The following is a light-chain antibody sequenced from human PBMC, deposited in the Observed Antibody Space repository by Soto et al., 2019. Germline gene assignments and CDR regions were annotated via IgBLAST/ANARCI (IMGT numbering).Light chain of an antibody. CDR2: EVS. CDR3: SSYTRQNTRV. CDR1: SSDVGGYNF. J-gene: IGLJ3*02. Sequence: QSALTQPASVSGSPGQSITISCTGTSSDVGGYNFVSWYQQHPGKAPKLMIYEVSNRPSGVSHRFSGSKSGNTASLTISGLQTEDEADYYCSSYTRQNTRVFGGGTKLTVL. V-gene: IGLV2-14*01.